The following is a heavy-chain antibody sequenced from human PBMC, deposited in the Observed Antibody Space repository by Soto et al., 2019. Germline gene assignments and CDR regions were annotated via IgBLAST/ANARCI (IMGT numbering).Heavy chain of an antibody. D-gene: IGHD6-13*01. CDR1: GGSFSGYY. Sequence: SETLSLTCAVYGGSFSGYYWSWIRQPPGKGLEWIGEINHSGSTNYNPSLKSRVTISVDTSKNQFSLKLSSVTAADTAVYYCARAWQQRSYYYYYTDVWGKGTTVTVSS. CDR3: ARAWQQRSYYYYYTDV. V-gene: IGHV4-34*01. CDR2: INHSGST. J-gene: IGHJ6*03.